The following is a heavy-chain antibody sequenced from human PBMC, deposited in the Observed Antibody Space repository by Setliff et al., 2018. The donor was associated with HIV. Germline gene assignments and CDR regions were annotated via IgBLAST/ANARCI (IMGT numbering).Heavy chain of an antibody. V-gene: IGHV4-39*01. CDR2: IFYTGNT. Sequence: PSETLSLTCSVSGGSISSSTYYWGWIRQPPGKGLEWIGDIFYTGNTYYNPSLKSRVAMSIDTSENQFSLKLNSVTAADTAVYYCARRGRDGVLIVFATGFDPWGQGTQVTVSS. CDR1: GGSISSSTYY. CDR3: ARRGRDGVLIVFATGFDP. D-gene: IGHD2-8*01. J-gene: IGHJ5*02.